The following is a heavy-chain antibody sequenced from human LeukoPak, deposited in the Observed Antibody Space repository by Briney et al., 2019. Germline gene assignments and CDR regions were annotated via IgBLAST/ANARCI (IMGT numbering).Heavy chain of an antibody. CDR1: GGSFSGYY. CDR2: INHSGRT. Sequence: SETLSLTCAVYGGSFSGYYWSWIRQPPGKGLEWIGEINHSGRTNYSPSLKSRVTISVDTSKNQFSLKLSSVTAADTAVYYCARPFDTAIDYWGQGTLVTVSS. J-gene: IGHJ4*02. CDR3: ARPFDTAIDY. D-gene: IGHD5-18*01. V-gene: IGHV4-34*01.